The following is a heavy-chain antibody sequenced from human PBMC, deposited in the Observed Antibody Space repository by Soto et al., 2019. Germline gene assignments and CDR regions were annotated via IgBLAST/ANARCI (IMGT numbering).Heavy chain of an antibody. CDR1: GGSISSYY. V-gene: IGHV4-59*01. Sequence: QVQLQESGPGLVKPSETLSLTCTVSGGSISSYYWSWIRQPPGKGLEWIGYIYYSGSTNYNTSLKSRVTISVDTTKNQFCLELSSVTAADTAEYYCARRRRSLYYFDYWGQGTLVTVSS. CDR2: IYYSGST. J-gene: IGHJ4*02. CDR3: ARRRRSLYYFDY.